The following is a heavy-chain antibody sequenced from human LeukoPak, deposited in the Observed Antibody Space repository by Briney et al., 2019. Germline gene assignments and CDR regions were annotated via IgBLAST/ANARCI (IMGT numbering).Heavy chain of an antibody. CDR2: INHSGST. Sequence: SETLSLTCAVYGGSFSGYYWSWIRQPPGKGLEWIGEINHSGSTNYNPSLKSRVTISVDTSKNQFSLKLSSVTAADTAVYYCARHRIEGYYGMDVWGQGTTVTVSS. CDR3: ARHRIEGYYGMDV. D-gene: IGHD2-15*01. V-gene: IGHV4-34*01. CDR1: GGSFSGYY. J-gene: IGHJ6*02.